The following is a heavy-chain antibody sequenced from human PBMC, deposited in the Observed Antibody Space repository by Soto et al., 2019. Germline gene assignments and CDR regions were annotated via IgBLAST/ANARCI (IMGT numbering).Heavy chain of an antibody. V-gene: IGHV3-48*03. CDR3: ARDRGGYCGGGSCYYFDY. D-gene: IGHD2-15*01. J-gene: IGHJ4*02. CDR2: ISSSGSTK. Sequence: EVQLVESGGGLVQPGGSLRLSCAASGFTFSSYEMNWVRQAPGKGLEWLSYISSSGSTKYYADSVKGRFTISRDNAKNSLYLQGNSLRGEDTAVYYCARDRGGYCGGGSCYYFDYWGQGTLVTVSS. CDR1: GFTFSSYE.